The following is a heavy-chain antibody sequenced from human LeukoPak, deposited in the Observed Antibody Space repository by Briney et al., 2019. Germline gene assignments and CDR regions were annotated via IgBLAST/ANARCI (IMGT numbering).Heavy chain of an antibody. Sequence: ASVKVSCRASGYTFTAYYIHWVRQAPGQGLEWMGWINPNSGDANYAQKFQGRVTMTRDTSISTAYMELSRLRSDDTAVYYCARVPQSHQKFDYWGQGTLVTVSS. CDR3: ARVPQSHQKFDY. J-gene: IGHJ4*02. CDR2: INPNSGDA. CDR1: GYTFTAYY. V-gene: IGHV1-2*02.